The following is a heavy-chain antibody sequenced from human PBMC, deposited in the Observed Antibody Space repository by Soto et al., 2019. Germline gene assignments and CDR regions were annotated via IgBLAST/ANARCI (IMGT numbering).Heavy chain of an antibody. CDR2: IWYDGSNK. Sequence: QVQLVESGGGVVQPGKSLRLSCAASGFTFSTYGMHWVRQAPCKGLEWVAVIWYDGSNKYHGDSLKGRFTISRDNSKNTLYLQINNLRAEDTAVYSCGRDGALGDTAVVDSWGQGTMVTVSS. V-gene: IGHV3-33*01. CDR1: GFTFSTYG. D-gene: IGHD5-18*01. J-gene: IGHJ4*02. CDR3: GRDGALGDTAVVDS.